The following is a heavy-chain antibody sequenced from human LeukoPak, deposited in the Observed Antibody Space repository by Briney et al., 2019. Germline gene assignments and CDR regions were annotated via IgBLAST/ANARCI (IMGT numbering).Heavy chain of an antibody. CDR1: GYTFTSYD. CDR3: ARGVIAVKRSDFDY. V-gene: IGHV1-8*01. J-gene: IGHJ4*02. D-gene: IGHD6-19*01. Sequence: ASAKVSCKASGYTFTSYDINWVRQATGQGLEWMGWMNPNSGNTGYAQKFQGRVTMTRNTSISTAYMELSSLRSEDTAVYYCARGVIAVKRSDFDYWGQGTLVTVSS. CDR2: MNPNSGNT.